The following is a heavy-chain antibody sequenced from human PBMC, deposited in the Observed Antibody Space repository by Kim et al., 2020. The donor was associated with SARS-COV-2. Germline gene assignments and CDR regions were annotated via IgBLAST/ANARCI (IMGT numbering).Heavy chain of an antibody. CDR1: GGSISSYY. V-gene: IGHV4-59*01. CDR2: IYYSGST. J-gene: IGHJ4*02. D-gene: IGHD3-22*01. CDR3: ARGITYYYDSSGYGGYYFDY. Sequence: SETLSLTCTVSGGSISSYYWSWIRQPPGKGLEWIGYIYYSGSTNYNPSLKSRVTISVDTSKNQFSLKLSSVTAADTAVYYCARGITYYYDSSGYGGYYFDYWGQGTLVTVSS.